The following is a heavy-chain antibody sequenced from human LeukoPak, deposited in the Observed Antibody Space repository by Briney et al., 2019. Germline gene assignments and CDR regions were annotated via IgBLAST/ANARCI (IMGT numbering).Heavy chain of an antibody. D-gene: IGHD6-19*01. CDR3: AKDVGAVAGNPFDY. Sequence: GGSLRLSCAASGFTFDDYAMHWVRQAPGKGLEWVSGISWNSGSIGYADSVKGRFTISRDNAKNSLYLQMNSLRGEDTAFYYCAKDVGAVAGNPFDYWGQGTLVTVSS. J-gene: IGHJ4*02. CDR1: GFTFDDYA. CDR2: ISWNSGSI. V-gene: IGHV3-9*01.